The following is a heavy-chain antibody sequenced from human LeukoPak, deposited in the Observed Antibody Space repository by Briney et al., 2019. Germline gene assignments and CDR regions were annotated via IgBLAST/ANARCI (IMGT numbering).Heavy chain of an antibody. CDR1: GGSISSGGYY. D-gene: IGHD5-18*01. V-gene: IGHV4-61*08. CDR3: ARGYNYDYFDY. CDR2: IYYSGST. J-gene: IGHJ4*02. Sequence: SETLSLTCTVSGGSISSGGYYWSWIRQPPGKGLEWIGYIYYSGSTNYNPSLKSRVTISVDTSKNQFSLKLSSVTAADTAVYYCARGYNYDYFDYWGQGTLVTVSS.